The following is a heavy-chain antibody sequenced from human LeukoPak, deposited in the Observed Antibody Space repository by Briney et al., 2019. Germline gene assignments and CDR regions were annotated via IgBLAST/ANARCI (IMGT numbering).Heavy chain of an antibody. J-gene: IGHJ4*02. CDR3: ARGSYYYYYDSSGYEGTGFDY. CDR1: GGSISSSTYY. D-gene: IGHD3-22*01. CDR2: IFYSGRT. Sequence: SETLSLTCTVSGGSISSSTYYWGWIRQPPGKGLEWIGSIFYSGRTYYNPSLKSRVTMSVDTSKNQFSLKVNSVTAADTAVYYCARGSYYYYYDSSGYEGTGFDYWGQGTLVTVSS. V-gene: IGHV4-39*07.